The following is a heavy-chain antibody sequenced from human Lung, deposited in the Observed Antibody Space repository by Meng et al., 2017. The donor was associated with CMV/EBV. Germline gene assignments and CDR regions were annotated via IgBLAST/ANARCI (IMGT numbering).Heavy chain of an antibody. CDR3: ARDADSSSFSPESARGYYYFGIDV. CDR2: ISYDGSNK. D-gene: IGHD6-13*01. Sequence: GESLKIPCSASGFTFSNYGMHWVRQAPGKGLEWVAFISYDGSNKYYADSVKGRFTISRDNSKNTLYLQMNSLRAEDKALYYCARDADSSSFSPESARGYYYFGIDVWGRGTTVTVSS. CDR1: GFTFSNYG. J-gene: IGHJ6*02. V-gene: IGHV3-30*19.